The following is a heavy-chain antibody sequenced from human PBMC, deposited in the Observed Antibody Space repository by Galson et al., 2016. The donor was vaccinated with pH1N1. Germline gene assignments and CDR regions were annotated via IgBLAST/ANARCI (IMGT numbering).Heavy chain of an antibody. CDR3: ARRETMVGVDC. D-gene: IGHD2-15*01. V-gene: IGHV5-51*03. CDR1: GYSFSSYW. Sequence: QSGAEVKKPGESLKISCKGSGYSFSSYWIGWVRQLPGKGLEWMGIIYPGDSDTKYSPSFQGQVTFSVDKSISTAYLQWSSLKASDTAMYYCARRETMVGVDCWGQGTLVTVSS. CDR2: IYPGDSDT. J-gene: IGHJ4*02.